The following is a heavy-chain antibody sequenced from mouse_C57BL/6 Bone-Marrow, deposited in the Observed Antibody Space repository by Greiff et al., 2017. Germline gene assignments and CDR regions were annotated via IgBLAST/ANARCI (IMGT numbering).Heavy chain of an antibody. CDR1: GFTFSSYG. Sequence: EVKLVESGGDLVKPGGSLKLSCAASGFTFSSYGMSWVRQTPDKRLEWVATISSGGSYTYYPDSVKGRFTISRDNAKNTLYLQMSSLKSENTAMYYCARHRWVYFDYWGQGTPLTVSS. CDR2: ISSGGSYT. V-gene: IGHV5-6*01. D-gene: IGHD1-1*02. J-gene: IGHJ2*01. CDR3: ARHRWVYFDY.